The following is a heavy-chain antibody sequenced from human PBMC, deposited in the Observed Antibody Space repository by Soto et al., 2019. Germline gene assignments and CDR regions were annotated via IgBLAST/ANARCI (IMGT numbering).Heavy chain of an antibody. CDR2: ISYDGSNK. D-gene: IGHD3-10*01. J-gene: IGHJ6*02. V-gene: IGHV3-30-3*01. CDR3: ARPMDGSGSYYPLYYYGMDV. Sequence: PGGSLRLSCAASGFTFSSYAMHWVRQAPGKGLEWVAVISYDGSNKYYADSVKGRFTISRDNTKNTLYLQMNSLRAEDTAVYYCARPMDGSGSYYPLYYYGMDVWGQGTTVTSP. CDR1: GFTFSSYA.